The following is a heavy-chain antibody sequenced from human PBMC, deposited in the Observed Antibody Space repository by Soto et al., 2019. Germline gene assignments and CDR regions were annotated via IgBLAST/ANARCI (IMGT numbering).Heavy chain of an antibody. Sequence: EVQLVESGGGLVQPGRSLRLSCAASGFTFDDYAMHWVRQAPGKGLEWVSGISWNSGSIGYADSVKGRFTISRDNAKNSLYLQMNSLRAEDTAVYYCAKAYCGGVCYSLTDAFDMWGQGTMVSVSS. CDR3: AKAYCGGVCYSLTDAFDM. V-gene: IGHV3-9*01. CDR2: ISWNSGSI. D-gene: IGHD2-21*02. J-gene: IGHJ3*02. CDR1: GFTFDDYA.